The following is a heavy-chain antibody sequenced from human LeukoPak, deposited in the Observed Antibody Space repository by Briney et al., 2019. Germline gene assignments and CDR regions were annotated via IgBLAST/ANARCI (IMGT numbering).Heavy chain of an antibody. V-gene: IGHV4-34*01. J-gene: IGHJ4*02. CDR3: ASYDY. CDR1: GGSISSYY. Sequence: SETLSLTCTVSGGSISSYYWSWIRQPPGKGLEWIGEINHSGSTNYNPSLESRVTISVDTSKNQFSLKLSSVTAADTAVYYCASYDYWGQGTLVTVSS. CDR2: INHSGST.